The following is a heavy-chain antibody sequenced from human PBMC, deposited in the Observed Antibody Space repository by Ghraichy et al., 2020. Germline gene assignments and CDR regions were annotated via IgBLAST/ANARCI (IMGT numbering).Heavy chain of an antibody. CDR2: IYTSGST. D-gene: IGHD6-19*01. CDR3: ARDPGYNSGWYLGCWYFDL. Sequence: SETLSLTCTVSGGSISSYYWSWIRQPAGKGLEWIGRIYTSGSTNYNPSLKSRVTMSVDTSKNQFSLKLSSVTAADTAVYYCARDPGYNSGWYLGCWYFDLWGRGTLVTVSS. V-gene: IGHV4-4*07. CDR1: GGSISSYY. J-gene: IGHJ2*01.